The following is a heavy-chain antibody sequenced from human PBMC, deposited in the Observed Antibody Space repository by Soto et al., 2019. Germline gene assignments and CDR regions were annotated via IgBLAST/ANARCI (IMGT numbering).Heavy chain of an antibody. CDR3: ARDFYSGYGTDAFDI. CDR2: ISSSSSYI. J-gene: IGHJ3*02. V-gene: IGHV3-21*01. Sequence: GGSLRLSCAASGFTFSSYSMNWVRQAPGKGLEWVSSISSSSSYIYYADSVKGRFTISRDNAKNSLYLQMNSLRAEDTAVYYCARDFYSGYGTDAFDIWGQGTMVTVSS. D-gene: IGHD5-12*01. CDR1: GFTFSSYS.